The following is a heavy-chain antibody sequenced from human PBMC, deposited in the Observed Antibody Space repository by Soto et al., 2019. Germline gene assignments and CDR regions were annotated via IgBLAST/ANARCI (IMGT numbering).Heavy chain of an antibody. V-gene: IGHV3-33*01. Sequence: QVQLVESGGGVVQPGRSLRLSCAASGFTFSSYGMHWVRQAPGKGLEWVAVIWYDGSNKYYADSVKGRFTISRDNSENTLYLQMNSLRAEDTAVYYCAREPSYYYDSSGYCDYWGQGTLVTVSS. CDR2: IWYDGSNK. D-gene: IGHD3-22*01. J-gene: IGHJ4*02. CDR1: GFTFSSYG. CDR3: AREPSYYYDSSGYCDY.